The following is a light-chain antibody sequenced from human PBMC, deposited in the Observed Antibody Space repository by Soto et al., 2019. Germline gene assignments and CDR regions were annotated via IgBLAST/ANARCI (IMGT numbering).Light chain of an antibody. Sequence: EIVLTQSPATLSLSPGERATLSCRASQSVSNYLAWYQRKPGQPPRLLIYEASNRATGVPDRFSGSGSGTDFTLTISSLEPEDFAVYYCQQRSNWPTFGGGTKVEIK. J-gene: IGKJ4*01. CDR3: QQRSNWPT. CDR2: EAS. CDR1: QSVSNY. V-gene: IGKV3-11*01.